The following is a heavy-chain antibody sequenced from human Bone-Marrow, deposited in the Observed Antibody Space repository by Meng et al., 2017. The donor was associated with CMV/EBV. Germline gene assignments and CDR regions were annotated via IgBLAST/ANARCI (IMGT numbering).Heavy chain of an antibody. CDR2: ISGSGDRT. J-gene: IGHJ4*02. V-gene: IGHV3-23*01. D-gene: IGHD4-17*01. CDR3: AKDYGDYRVYYFDN. CDR1: GFTFRSYA. Sequence: LSLTCAASGFTFRSYAMNWVRQPPGKGLEWVSGISGSGDRTHYADSVKGRFTISRDNSKNTLFLQMNSLRGEDTALYYRAKDYGDYRVYYFDNWGQGTLVTVSS.